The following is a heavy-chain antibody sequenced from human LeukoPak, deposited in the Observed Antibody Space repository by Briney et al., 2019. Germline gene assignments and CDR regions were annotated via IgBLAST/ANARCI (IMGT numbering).Heavy chain of an antibody. CDR1: GGTFSSYA. CDR3: ARGPNLGIQQAVAFDI. D-gene: IGHD5-18*01. CDR2: IIPIFGTA. J-gene: IGHJ3*02. Sequence: SVKVSCKASGGTFSSYAISWVRQAPGQGLEWMGRIIPIFGTANYAQKFQGRVTITTDESTSTAYMELSSLRSEDTAVYYCARGPNLGIQQAVAFDILGQGTMVTVSS. V-gene: IGHV1-69*05.